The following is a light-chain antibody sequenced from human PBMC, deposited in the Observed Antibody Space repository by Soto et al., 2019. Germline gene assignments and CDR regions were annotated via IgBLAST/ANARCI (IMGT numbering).Light chain of an antibody. J-gene: IGLJ3*02. CDR2: EVS. V-gene: IGLV2-14*01. Sequence: QSALTQPASVSGSPGQSITISCTGTSSDVGGYNYVSWYQQHPGKAPKLMIYEVSNRPSGVSNRFSGSKSGNTASLTISGLQAEDEAEYYFSSYTSSSTRVFGGGTKRTVL. CDR3: SSYTSSSTRV. CDR1: SSDVGGYNY.